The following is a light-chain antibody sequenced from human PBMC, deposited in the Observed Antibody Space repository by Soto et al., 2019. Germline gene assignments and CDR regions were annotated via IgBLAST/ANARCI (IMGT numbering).Light chain of an antibody. CDR1: QNIRTY. J-gene: IGKJ1*01. V-gene: IGKV1-39*01. CDR3: QQYDSGPRT. CDR2: AAS. Sequence: EIQMTQSPPSLSASVGEIATITCRASQNIRTYVTWYQQKPGKAPTVLIYAASTRQRGFPSRFSGSTTGTDFTLTITSLQPEDSATYYCQQYDSGPRTFGLGTKVDIK.